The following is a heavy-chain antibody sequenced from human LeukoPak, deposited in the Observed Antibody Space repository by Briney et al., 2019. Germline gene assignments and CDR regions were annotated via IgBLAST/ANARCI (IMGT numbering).Heavy chain of an antibody. V-gene: IGHV1-69*04. J-gene: IGHJ4*02. Sequence: SVKVSCKASGGTFSSYAISWVRQAPGRGLESMGRIIPIFGIANYAQKFQGRVTITADKSTSTAYMELSSMRSEDTAVYYCARSVVANYDSSGYYDYWGQGTLVTVSS. D-gene: IGHD3-22*01. CDR3: ARSVVANYDSSGYYDY. CDR2: IIPIFGIA. CDR1: GGTFSSYA.